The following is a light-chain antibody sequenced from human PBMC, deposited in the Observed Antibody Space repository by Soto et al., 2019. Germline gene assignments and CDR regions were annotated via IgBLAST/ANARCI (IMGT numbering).Light chain of an antibody. Sequence: QSVLTQPASASGSPGQSITISCTGTSGDVGGYNYVSWYQQHPGKAPKLMIYDVSNRPSGVSNRFSGSKCGNTASLTISGLQAEDEADYYCSSYTSSSTRVFGTGTKVTVL. CDR2: DVS. J-gene: IGLJ1*01. CDR3: SSYTSSSTRV. CDR1: SGDVGGYNY. V-gene: IGLV2-14*01.